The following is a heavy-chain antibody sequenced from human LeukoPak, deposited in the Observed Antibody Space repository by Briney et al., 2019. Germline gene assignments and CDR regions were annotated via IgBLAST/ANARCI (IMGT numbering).Heavy chain of an antibody. Sequence: ASVNVSCKASGYTFTDYGISWVRQAPGQGLEWMGWISAYNGNTNYAQKLQGRVTMTTDTSTSTAYMELRSLRSDDTAVYYCATGYSYGFDAFDIWGQGTMVTVSS. V-gene: IGHV1-18*01. D-gene: IGHD5-18*01. CDR2: ISAYNGNT. CDR3: ATGYSYGFDAFDI. CDR1: GYTFTDYG. J-gene: IGHJ3*02.